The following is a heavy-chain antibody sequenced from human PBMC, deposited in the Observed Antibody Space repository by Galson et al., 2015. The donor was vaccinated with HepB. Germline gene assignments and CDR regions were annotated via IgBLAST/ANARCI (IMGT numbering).Heavy chain of an antibody. CDR2: ISYDGGHK. J-gene: IGHJ6*02. Sequence: SLRLSCAASEFIFSHYGMHWVRQAPGKGLEWVAVISYDGGHKSYADSVKGRFTMSRDNSKNTLYLQMNSLGPEDTAVYYCAKELQSSSSIYYYYGMDVWGQGTTVTVSS. V-gene: IGHV3-30*18. CDR1: EFIFSHYG. CDR3: AKELQSSSSIYYYYGMDV. D-gene: IGHD2-2*01.